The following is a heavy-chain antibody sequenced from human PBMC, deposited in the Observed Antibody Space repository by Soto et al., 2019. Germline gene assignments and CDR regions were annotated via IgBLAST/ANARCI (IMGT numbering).Heavy chain of an antibody. CDR1: GFTFSSYA. CDR3: ARDRLRYNWNDFPYYDYGMDV. V-gene: IGHV3-30-3*01. CDR2: ISYDGSNK. J-gene: IGHJ6*02. Sequence: QVQLVESGGGVVQPGRSLRLSCAASGFTFSSYAMHWFRQAPGKGLEWVAVISYDGSNKYYADSVKGRFTISRDNSKNTLYLQMNSLRTEDTAVYYCARDRLRYNWNDFPYYDYGMDVWGQGTTVTVSS. D-gene: IGHD1-1*01.